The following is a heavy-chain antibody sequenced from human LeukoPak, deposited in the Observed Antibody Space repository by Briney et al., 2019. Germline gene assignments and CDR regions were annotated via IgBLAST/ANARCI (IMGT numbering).Heavy chain of an antibody. D-gene: IGHD6-6*01. V-gene: IGHV4-39*01. CDR3: ASPGIAARMFDY. Sequence: PSETLSLTCTVSGGSISSSSYYWGWIRQPPGKGLEWIGSIYYSGSTYYNPSLKSRVTISVDTSKNQFSPKLSSVTAADTAVYYCASPGIAARMFDYWGQGTLVTVSS. J-gene: IGHJ4*02. CDR1: GGSISSSSYY. CDR2: IYYSGST.